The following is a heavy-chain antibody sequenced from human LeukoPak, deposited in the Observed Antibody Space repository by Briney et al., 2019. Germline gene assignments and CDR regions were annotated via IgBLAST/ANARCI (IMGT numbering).Heavy chain of an antibody. D-gene: IGHD4-11*01. CDR3: AKALDYSNWDY. V-gene: IGHV5-51*01. J-gene: IGHJ4*02. CDR1: GYSFTSYW. CDR2: IYPGDSDT. Sequence: GESLKISCKGSGYSFTSYWIGWVRQMPGKGLEWMGIIYPGDSDTRYSPSFQGQVTISADKSISTAYLQWSSLRAEDSALYYCAKALDYSNWDYWGQGTLVTVSS.